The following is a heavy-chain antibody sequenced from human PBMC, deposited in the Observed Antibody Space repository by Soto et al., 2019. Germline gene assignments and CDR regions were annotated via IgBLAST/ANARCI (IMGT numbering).Heavy chain of an antibody. D-gene: IGHD2-2*01. Sequence: SVKVSCKASGFTFTSSAVQWVRQARGQRLEWIGWIVVGSGDTNYAQKFQERVTITRDMSTSTAYMELSSLRSEDAAVYYCARTHIVVVPAARRASSSYFFDYWGKGNLVAVSS. CDR3: ARTHIVVVPAARRASSSYFFDY. CDR2: IVVGSGDT. CDR1: GFTFTSSA. J-gene: IGHJ4*02. V-gene: IGHV1-58*01.